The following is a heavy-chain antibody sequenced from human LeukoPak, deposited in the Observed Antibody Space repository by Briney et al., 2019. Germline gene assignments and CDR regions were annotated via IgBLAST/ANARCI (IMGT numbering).Heavy chain of an antibody. CDR1: GGSISSGGYY. CDR3: ARDPPSPEPDSSSWSFDY. CDR2: IYYSGST. V-gene: IGHV4-31*03. Sequence: PSETLSLTCTVSGGSISSGGYYWSWIRQHPGKGLEWIGYIYYSGSTYYNPSLKSRVTISVDTSKNQFSLKLSSVTAADTAMYYCARDPPSPEPDSSSWSFDYWGQGTLVTVSS. J-gene: IGHJ4*02. D-gene: IGHD6-13*01.